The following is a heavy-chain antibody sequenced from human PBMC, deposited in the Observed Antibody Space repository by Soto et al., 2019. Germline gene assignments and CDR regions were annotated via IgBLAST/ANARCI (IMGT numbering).Heavy chain of an antibody. CDR3: AKAISGYNAPIDH. D-gene: IGHD1-20*01. CDR2: ITGSGDAT. V-gene: IGHV3-23*01. CDR1: GFTFSSYA. J-gene: IGHJ4*02. Sequence: TGGSLRLSCAASGFTFSSYAMNWVRQAPGKGLEWVSVITGSGDATYYADSVKGRFTISRDNSKNTLYVQMNSLRAEDTAVYYCAKAISGYNAPIDHWGQGTRVTVS.